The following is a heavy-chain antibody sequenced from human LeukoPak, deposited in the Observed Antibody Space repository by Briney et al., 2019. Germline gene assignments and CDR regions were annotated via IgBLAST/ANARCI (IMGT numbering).Heavy chain of an antibody. CDR1: GFTFSSYS. V-gene: IGHV3-21*01. J-gene: IGHJ5*02. Sequence: PGGSLRLSCAASGFTFSSYSMNWVGQAPGKGLEWVSSISSSSNYIYYADSVKGRFTISRDNAKNSLYLQMNSLRAEDTAVYYCARLYYDILTGYFPWGKGTLVTVSS. CDR2: ISSSSNYI. CDR3: ARLYYDILTGYFP. D-gene: IGHD3-9*01.